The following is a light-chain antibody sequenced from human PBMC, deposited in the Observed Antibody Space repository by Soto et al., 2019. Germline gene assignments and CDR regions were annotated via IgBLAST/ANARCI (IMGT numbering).Light chain of an antibody. CDR3: QQYNSYST. J-gene: IGKJ1*01. V-gene: IGKV1-5*01. CDR1: QSISSW. CDR2: DAS. Sequence: HITHSPSTLSASVGDRVTITCRASQSISSWLAWYQQKPGKAPKLLIYDASSLESGVPSRFSGSGSGTEFTLTISSLKHDDFATYYCQQYNSYSTFGQGTKV.